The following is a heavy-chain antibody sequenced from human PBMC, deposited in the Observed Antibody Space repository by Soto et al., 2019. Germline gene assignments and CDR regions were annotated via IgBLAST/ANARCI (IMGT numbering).Heavy chain of an antibody. D-gene: IGHD7-27*01. CDR3: ARLDNTGAYQSFDY. J-gene: IGHJ4*02. CDR2: ICYTGNT. CDR1: GCSMENCNYY. V-gene: IGHV4-39*01. Sequence: SETPSLTYSFSGCSMENCNYYRGWIRQSPGKDLEWIGAICYTGNTFYNPSLESRVSMSIDTSRKQFSLRLSSVIAADTAIYYCARLDNTGAYQSFDYWGQG.